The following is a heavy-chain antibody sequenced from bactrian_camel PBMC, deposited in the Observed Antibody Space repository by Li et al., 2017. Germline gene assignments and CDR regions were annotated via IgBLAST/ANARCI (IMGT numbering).Heavy chain of an antibody. V-gene: IGHV3S31*01. CDR2: ISYSGGST. CDR3: AAARQKGLDYYGCPRAPFGY. Sequence: DVQLVESGGGLVQPGGSLRLSCAASGFTFSTTAMSWARQAPGKEREGVSCISYSGGSTYYVYSVKGRFTISRDNAKNTLYLEMNSLKPEDTAMYYCAAARQKGLDYYGCPRAPFGYWGQGTQVTVS. CDR1: GFTFSTTA. D-gene: IGHD2*01. J-gene: IGHJ6*01.